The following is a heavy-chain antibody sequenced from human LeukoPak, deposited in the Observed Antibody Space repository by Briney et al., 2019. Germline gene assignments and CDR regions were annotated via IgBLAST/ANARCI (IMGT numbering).Heavy chain of an antibody. CDR3: ASLYSYSGYDWDY. Sequence: GASVKVSCKASGYTFTGYYMHWVRQAPGQGLEWMGWINPNSGGTNYAQKFQGRVTMTRDTSISTAYMELSRLRSDDTAVYYCASLYSYSGYDWDYWGQGTLVTVSS. D-gene: IGHD5-12*01. CDR2: INPNSGGT. J-gene: IGHJ4*02. CDR1: GYTFTGYY. V-gene: IGHV1-2*02.